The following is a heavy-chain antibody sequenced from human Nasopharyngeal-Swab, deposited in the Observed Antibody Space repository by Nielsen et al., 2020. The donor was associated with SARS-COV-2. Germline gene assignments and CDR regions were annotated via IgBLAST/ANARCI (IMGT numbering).Heavy chain of an antibody. D-gene: IGHD6-13*01. CDR2: MSYDGSNK. CDR3: ARARPRLSRSIAAAGLDTFDI. V-gene: IGHV3-30-3*01. CDR1: GFTFSSYA. Sequence: GGSLRLSCAASGFTFSSYAMHWVRQAPGKGLEWVAFMSYDGSNKYYADSVKGRFTISRDNSSNTLYLQMSSRRPEDTAVYFCARARPRLSRSIAAAGLDTFDIWGQGTMVTVSS. J-gene: IGHJ3*02.